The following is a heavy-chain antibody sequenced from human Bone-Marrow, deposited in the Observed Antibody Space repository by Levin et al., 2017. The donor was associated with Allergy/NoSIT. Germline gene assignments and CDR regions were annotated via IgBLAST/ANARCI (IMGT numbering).Heavy chain of an antibody. D-gene: IGHD3-16*01. J-gene: IGHJ5*02. CDR3: ARGDVVWHA. V-gene: IGHV4-30-4*01. CDR1: GASINSADDF. Sequence: SETLSLTCAVSGASINSADDFWSWLRQSPGKGLEWIGYISHSGSTYYNPSLKSRVSISLDTSKNHFSLSLFSLTVGDTAVYFCARGDVVWHAWGQGLLVTVS. CDR2: ISHSGST.